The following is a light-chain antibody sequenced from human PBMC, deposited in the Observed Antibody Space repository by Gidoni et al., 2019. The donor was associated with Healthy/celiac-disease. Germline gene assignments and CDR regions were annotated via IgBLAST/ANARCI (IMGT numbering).Light chain of an antibody. CDR1: QSVTSSQ. CDR3: HQYGSSPFT. CDR2: GAS. Sequence: PGERATLSCSASQSVTSSQLALYQQKPGQSPRFLIDGASASAPDTPDRFSGSGSGRDFTLTLSRLEPSDFGVYYWHQYGSSPFTFGPGTKLDIK. V-gene: IGKV3-20*01. J-gene: IGKJ3*01.